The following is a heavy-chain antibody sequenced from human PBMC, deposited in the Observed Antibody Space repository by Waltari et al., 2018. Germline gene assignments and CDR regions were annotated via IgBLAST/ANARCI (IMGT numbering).Heavy chain of an antibody. CDR1: GGSISSYY. CDR3: ARHRRGYYDFWSGLNWFDP. Sequence: QVQLQESGPGLVKPSETLSLTCTVSGGSISSYYWSWIRQPPGTGLEWIGYIYYSGSTNYNPSLKSRVTISVDTSKNQFSLKLSSVTAADTAVYYCARHRRGYYDFWSGLNWFDPWGQGTLVTVSS. D-gene: IGHD3-3*01. V-gene: IGHV4-59*08. CDR2: IYYSGST. J-gene: IGHJ5*02.